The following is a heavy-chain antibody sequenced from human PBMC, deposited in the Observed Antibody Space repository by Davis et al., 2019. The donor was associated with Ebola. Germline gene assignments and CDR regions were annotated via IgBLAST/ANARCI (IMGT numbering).Heavy chain of an antibody. Sequence: HTGGSLRLSCAASGFIFSHYWMSWVRQAPGKGLVWVSCINRDGSTTTYADSVKGRFTISRDNAKNTLYLQMNNRRVEDTAVYYCATLPGYYWGQGTLVTVSS. CDR1: GFIFSHYW. CDR3: ATLPGYY. D-gene: IGHD1-26*01. CDR2: INRDGSTT. J-gene: IGHJ4*02. V-gene: IGHV3-74*03.